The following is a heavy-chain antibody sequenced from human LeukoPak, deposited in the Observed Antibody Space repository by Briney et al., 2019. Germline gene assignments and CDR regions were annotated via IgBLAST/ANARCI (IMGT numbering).Heavy chain of an antibody. D-gene: IGHD3-3*01. J-gene: IGHJ4*02. V-gene: IGHV4-59*08. CDR3: ASSRDFWSGYFDY. CDR2: IYYSGST. Sequence: SETLSLTCTVSGGSITSYYWSWIRQPPGKGLEWIGYIYYSGSTNYNPSLKSRVTISVDTSKNQFSLKLNSVTAADTAVYYCASSRDFWSGYFDYGGQGTLVTVSA. CDR1: GGSITSYY.